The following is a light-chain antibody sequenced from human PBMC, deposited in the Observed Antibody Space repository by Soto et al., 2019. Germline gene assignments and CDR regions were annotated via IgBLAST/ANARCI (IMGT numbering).Light chain of an antibody. V-gene: IGKV3-15*01. CDR1: LTVSTN. Sequence: DIVMTQSPATLSVSPGERVTLSCRASLTVSTNLAWYQQKPGQAPRLLSYYASTRATGTPARFSGSGSVKEFTLTISSLQPEDVATYYCQQYNNWPPGATFGPGTKVEIK. J-gene: IGKJ3*01. CDR3: QQYNNWPPGAT. CDR2: YAS.